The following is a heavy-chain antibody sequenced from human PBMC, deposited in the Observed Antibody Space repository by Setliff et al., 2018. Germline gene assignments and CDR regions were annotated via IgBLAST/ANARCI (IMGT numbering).Heavy chain of an antibody. CDR2: ISYSGTP. CDR1: DDSFTSSRYY. CDR3: VRPGGTTVVARHFDY. J-gene: IGHJ4*01. D-gene: IGHD2-15*01. V-gene: IGHV4-39*01. Sequence: SETLSLTCTVSDDSFTSSRYYWGWIRQAPGSGLEWIGSISYSGTPYYNASVESRVTISIDTSRNQFSLELRSVTVADTATYYCVRPGGTTVVARHFDYWGPGILVTGSS.